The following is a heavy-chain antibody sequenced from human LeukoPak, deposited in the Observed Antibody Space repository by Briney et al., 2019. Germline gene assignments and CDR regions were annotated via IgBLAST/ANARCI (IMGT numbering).Heavy chain of an antibody. Sequence: ASVKVSCKASGYTFTSYDINWVRQATGQGLEWMGWMNPNSGNTGYAQKVQGRVTITRNTSISTAYMELSSLRSEDTAVYYCARYSSSSEGAFDIWGQGTMVTVSS. J-gene: IGHJ3*02. D-gene: IGHD6-6*01. V-gene: IGHV1-8*03. CDR3: ARYSSSSEGAFDI. CDR1: GYTFTSYD. CDR2: MNPNSGNT.